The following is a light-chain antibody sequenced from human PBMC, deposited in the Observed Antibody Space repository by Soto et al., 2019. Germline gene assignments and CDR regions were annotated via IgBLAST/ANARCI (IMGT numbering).Light chain of an antibody. J-gene: IGKJ5*01. V-gene: IGKV1-39*01. CDR2: DTS. CDR1: QSILGF. Sequence: IQMTQSPSSLSASVGDRITITCRASQSILGFLNWYQQKPGKPPQLLIHDTSTLQTGVPWRFSGSKSGSDFNLTISSLQIEDFATYYCQQSFTPPITFGQGTRLEIK. CDR3: QQSFTPPIT.